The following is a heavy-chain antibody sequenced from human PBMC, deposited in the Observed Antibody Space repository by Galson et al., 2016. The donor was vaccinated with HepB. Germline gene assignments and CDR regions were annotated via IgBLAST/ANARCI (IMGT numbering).Heavy chain of an antibody. D-gene: IGHD3-10*01. CDR2: TFYRSNWEN. Sequence: CAIFGYSVYNNGAAWIWVRHFPPTGLEWLGRTFYRSNWENHKGESERNRITIKPDTYKNQPSLQLNSVTPGGTAVYYCAKAILLGRGMDVWGQGTAVTV. CDR3: AKAILLGRGMDV. CDR1: GYSVYNNGAA. J-gene: IGHJ6*02. V-gene: IGHV6-1*01.